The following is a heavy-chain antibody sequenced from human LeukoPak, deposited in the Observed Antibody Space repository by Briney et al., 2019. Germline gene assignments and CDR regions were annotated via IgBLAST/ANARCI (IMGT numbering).Heavy chain of an antibody. V-gene: IGHV3-30*04. J-gene: IGHJ4*02. D-gene: IGHD4-17*01. CDR2: ISYDGSNK. Sequence: GGSLRLSCAASGFTFSSYAMHWVRQAPGKGLEWVAVISYDGSNKYYADSVKGRFTISRDNSKNSLYLQMNSLRAEDTAVYYCARENGDFYYFDCWGQGTLVTVSS. CDR1: GFTFSSYA. CDR3: ARENGDFYYFDC.